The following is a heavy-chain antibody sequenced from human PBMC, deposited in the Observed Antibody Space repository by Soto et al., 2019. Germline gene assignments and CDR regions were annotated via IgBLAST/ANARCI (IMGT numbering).Heavy chain of an antibody. D-gene: IGHD2-8*01. J-gene: IGHJ4*02. CDR2: ISPSGSP. CDR3: TRGVLA. V-gene: IGHV4-30-2*01. Sequence: PSETLSLTCSVSGGSVSSGGYSWSWIRQPPGKGLEWIGFISPSGSPDYNPSLKSRVTISVDRSKNQISLELSSVTAADTAVYYCTRGVLAWGQGTLVTVSS. CDR1: GGSVSSGGYS.